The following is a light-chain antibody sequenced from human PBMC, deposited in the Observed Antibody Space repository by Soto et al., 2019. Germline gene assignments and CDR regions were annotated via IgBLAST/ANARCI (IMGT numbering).Light chain of an antibody. CDR3: NSYTSSSTRV. CDR1: SSDIGGYNY. Sequence: QSVLTQPASVSGSPGQSITISCTGTSSDIGGYNYVSWYQQHPGKAPKVIIYEVSNRPSGVSNRFYGSKSGNTASLTISGLQAEDEADYYCNSYTSSSTRVFGGGTKLTVL. CDR2: EVS. J-gene: IGLJ2*01. V-gene: IGLV2-14*01.